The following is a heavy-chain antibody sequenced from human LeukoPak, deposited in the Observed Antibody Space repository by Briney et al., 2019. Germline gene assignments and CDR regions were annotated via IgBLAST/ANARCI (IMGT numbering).Heavy chain of an antibody. Sequence: PSETLSLTCTVSGGSISSSSYYWGWIRQPPGKGLEWIGSIYYSGSTYYNPSLKSRVTISVDTSKNQFSLKLSSVTAADTAVYYCARDWVYSSSPKYFDYWGQGTLVTVSS. D-gene: IGHD6-6*01. CDR1: GGSISSSSYY. CDR2: IYYSGST. V-gene: IGHV4-39*02. J-gene: IGHJ4*02. CDR3: ARDWVYSSSPKYFDY.